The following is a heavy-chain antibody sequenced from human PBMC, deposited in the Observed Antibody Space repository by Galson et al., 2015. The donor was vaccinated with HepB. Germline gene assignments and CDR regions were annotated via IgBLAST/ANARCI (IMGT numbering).Heavy chain of an antibody. D-gene: IGHD2-2*01. V-gene: IGHV3-30-3*01. Sequence: SLRLSCAASGFSFSSYAIYWVRQAPGKGLEWVAVISYDGSNKYYADSVKGRFTISRDNSKNTLYLQMNSLRAEDTAVYYCTRGPQIGIGPGAMDYGMDVWGQGTTVTVSS. CDR3: TRGPQIGIGPGAMDYGMDV. CDR2: ISYDGSNK. J-gene: IGHJ6*02. CDR1: GFSFSSYA.